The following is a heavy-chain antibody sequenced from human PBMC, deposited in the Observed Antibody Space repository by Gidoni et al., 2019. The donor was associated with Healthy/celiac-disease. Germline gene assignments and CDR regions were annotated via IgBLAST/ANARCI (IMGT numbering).Heavy chain of an antibody. Sequence: EVQLVESGGGLVKPGGSLSLSCAASGFTLSNAWMSWVRQAPGKGLEWVGRIKSKTDGGTTDYAAPVKGRFTISRDDSKNTLYLQMNSLKTEDTAVYYCTTVDPLLTGCDYWGQGTLVTVSS. J-gene: IGHJ4*02. V-gene: IGHV3-15*01. CDR1: GFTLSNAW. CDR2: IKSKTDGGTT. CDR3: TTVDPLLTGCDY. D-gene: IGHD1-20*01.